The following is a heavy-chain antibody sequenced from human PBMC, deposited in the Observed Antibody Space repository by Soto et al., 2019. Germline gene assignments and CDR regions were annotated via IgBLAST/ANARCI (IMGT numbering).Heavy chain of an antibody. Sequence: GTLRRPWVVAGFSLNSHTHKWVRQARGKRLEWLSSISSSGYIFSTASVRRRLTISRDNDKNSVYLQINRLRAEDTAVYFCERDCSGGSCYPGMEVWGRGTTGTVSS. CDR1: GFSLNSHT. CDR2: ISSSGYI. CDR3: ERDCSGGSCYPGMEV. V-gene: IGHV3-21*01. J-gene: IGHJ6*02. D-gene: IGHD2-15*01.